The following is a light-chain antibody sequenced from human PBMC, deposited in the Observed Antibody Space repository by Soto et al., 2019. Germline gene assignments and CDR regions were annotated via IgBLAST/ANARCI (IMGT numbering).Light chain of an antibody. V-gene: IGLV1-51*01. CDR1: SSNIGNNY. Sequence: QSVLTQPPSLSAAPGQTVTISCSGGSSNIGNNYVSWYQQVAGTTPKLLIFDNNKRPSGIPDRFSGSKSGTSATLGIAGLQTGDAADYYCATWDSSLSAWLFSGGTKVTVL. J-gene: IGLJ3*02. CDR2: DNN. CDR3: ATWDSSLSAWL.